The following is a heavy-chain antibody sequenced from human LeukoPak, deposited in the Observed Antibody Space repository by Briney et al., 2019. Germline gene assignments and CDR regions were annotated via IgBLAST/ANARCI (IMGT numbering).Heavy chain of an antibody. J-gene: IGHJ4*02. V-gene: IGHV1-3*01. CDR3: ARAPELGAAAGTLDY. Sequence: ASVKVSCKASGYTFTSYAMHWVRQAPGHRLEWMGWINAGNGNTKYSQKFQGRVTITRDTSASTAYMELSSLRSEGTAVYYCARAPELGAAAGTLDYWGQGTLVTVSS. CDR1: GYTFTSYA. CDR2: INAGNGNT. D-gene: IGHD6-13*01.